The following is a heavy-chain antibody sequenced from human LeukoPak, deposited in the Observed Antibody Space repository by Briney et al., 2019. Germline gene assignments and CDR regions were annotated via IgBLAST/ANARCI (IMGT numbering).Heavy chain of an antibody. CDR1: GGSISSSSYY. CDR3: ARHESSSWYESYFDY. CDR2: IYYSGST. J-gene: IGHJ4*02. D-gene: IGHD6-13*01. V-gene: IGHV4-39*01. Sequence: SETLSLTCTVSGGSISSSSYYWGWIRQPPGKGLEWIGSIYYSGSTYYNPPLKSRVTISVDTSKNQFSLKLSSVTAADTAVYYCARHESSSWYESYFDYWGQGTLVTVSS.